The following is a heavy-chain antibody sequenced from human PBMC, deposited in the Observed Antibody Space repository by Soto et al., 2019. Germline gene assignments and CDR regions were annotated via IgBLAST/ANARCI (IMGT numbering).Heavy chain of an antibody. CDR1: GFSISTNY. CDR3: ARIHDYGDGGYFDY. CDR2: IYSSGTT. J-gene: IGHJ4*02. D-gene: IGHD4-17*01. V-gene: IGHV3-66*01. Sequence: EVQLVESGGGLVQPGGSLRLSCAASGFSISTNYMTWVRQAPGKGLEWVSLIYSSGTTYHAGSVKGRFTISRDTYKNTLSLQMNDLRDEDTAVYYCARIHDYGDGGYFDYWGQGTLVTVSS.